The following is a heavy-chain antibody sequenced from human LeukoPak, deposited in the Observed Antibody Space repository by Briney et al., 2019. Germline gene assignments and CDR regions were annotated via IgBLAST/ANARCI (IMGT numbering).Heavy chain of an antibody. J-gene: IGHJ4*02. CDR1: GGSISSYY. D-gene: IGHD3-3*01. CDR3: VKARSGYSSGSYNRPYYFDS. Sequence: PSETLSLTCTVSGGSISSYYWSWIRQPPGKGLEWIGYISYSGSTNYNPSLKSRVTISVDTSKSQFSSKLNSVTAADTAVYYCVKARSGYSSGSYNRPYYFDSWGQGTLVTVSS. CDR2: ISYSGST. V-gene: IGHV4-59*01.